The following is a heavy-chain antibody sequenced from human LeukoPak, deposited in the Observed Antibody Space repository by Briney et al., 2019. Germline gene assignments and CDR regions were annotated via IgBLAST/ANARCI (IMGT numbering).Heavy chain of an antibody. CDR2: IYYSGTT. CDR3: GREGLVGATNLFDY. V-gene: IGHV4-39*07. Sequence: SETLSLTCTVSGGSISSSSYYWGWIRQPPGKGLEWIGSIYYSGTTYYNPSLKSRVTISVDTSKKQFSLKLSSVTAADTAVYYCGREGLVGATNLFDYWGQGTLVTVSS. CDR1: GGSISSSSYY. J-gene: IGHJ4*02. D-gene: IGHD1-26*01.